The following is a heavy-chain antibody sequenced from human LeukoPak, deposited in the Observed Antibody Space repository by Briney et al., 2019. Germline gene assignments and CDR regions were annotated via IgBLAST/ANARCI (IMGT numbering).Heavy chain of an antibody. CDR2: IYYSGST. Sequence: SETLSLTCTVSGGSISSGGYYWSWIRQHPGKGLEWIGYIYYSGSTYYNPSLKSRVTISVDTSKNQFSLKLSSVTAADTAVYYCARFRITIFGVALSRGMDAWGQGTTVTVPS. V-gene: IGHV4-31*03. J-gene: IGHJ6*02. CDR3: ARFRITIFGVALSRGMDA. D-gene: IGHD3-3*01. CDR1: GGSISSGGYY.